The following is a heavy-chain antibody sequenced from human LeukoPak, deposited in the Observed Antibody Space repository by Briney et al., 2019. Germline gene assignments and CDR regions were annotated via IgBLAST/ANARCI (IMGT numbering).Heavy chain of an antibody. V-gene: IGHV3-30*03. CDR2: VSYDGSDK. CDR1: GFTFSNYG. D-gene: IGHD2-21*02. CDR3: ARNRDWAFDY. J-gene: IGHJ4*02. Sequence: GGSLRLSCAASGFTFSNYGMLWVRQAPGKGLEWVAVVSYDGSDKHYADSVKGRFTISRDNSKNTLYLQVNSLRGDDTAVYYCARNRDWAFDYWGQGSLVTVSS.